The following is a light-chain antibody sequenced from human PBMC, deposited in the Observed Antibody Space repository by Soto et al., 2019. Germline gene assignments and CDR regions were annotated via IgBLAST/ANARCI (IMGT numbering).Light chain of an antibody. J-gene: IGKJ5*01. CDR2: EVS. CDR1: QSLLHITGETF. V-gene: IGKV2D-29*02. CDR3: MQSTQLPPT. Sequence: DVVMTQTPLSLSVAPGQPASISCKSSQSLLHITGETFLFWYLQKPGQSPQLLIYEVSTRVSGVPDRCSGSGSRTDFTLEISRVETDDVVIYYYMQSTQLPPTFGQGTRLGIE.